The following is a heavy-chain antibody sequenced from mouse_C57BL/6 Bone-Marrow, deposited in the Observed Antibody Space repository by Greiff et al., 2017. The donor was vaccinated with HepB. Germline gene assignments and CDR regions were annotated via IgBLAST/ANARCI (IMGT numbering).Heavy chain of an antibody. Sequence: QVQLQQSGAELVRPGTSVKMSCKASGYTFTNYWIGWAKQRPGHGLEWVGDIYPGGGYTNYNEKFKGKATLTADKSSSTAYMQFSSLTSEDSAIYYCASDYYGSSPYYWGQGTTLTVSS. J-gene: IGHJ2*01. CDR3: ASDYYGSSPYY. CDR1: GYTFTNYW. V-gene: IGHV1-63*01. D-gene: IGHD1-1*01. CDR2: IYPGGGYT.